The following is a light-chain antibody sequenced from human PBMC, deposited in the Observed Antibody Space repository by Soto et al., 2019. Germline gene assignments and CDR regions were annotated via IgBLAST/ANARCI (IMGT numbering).Light chain of an antibody. J-gene: IGLJ2*01. CDR3: SSYTTSSTYVA. V-gene: IGLV2-14*03. Sequence: QSALTQPASVSGSPGQSITISCTGTSSDVGGYNYVSWYQQHPGKAPKLMIYDVINRPSGVSNRFSGSKSGNSASLTISGLQAEDEADYYCSSYTTSSTYVAFGGGTQLTVL. CDR1: SSDVGGYNY. CDR2: DVI.